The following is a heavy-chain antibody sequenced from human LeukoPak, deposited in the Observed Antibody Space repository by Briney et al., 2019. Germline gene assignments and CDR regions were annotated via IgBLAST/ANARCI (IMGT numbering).Heavy chain of an antibody. Sequence: SETLSLTCTVSGGSISSISSNNWAWIRQPPGKGLELIAAIHYSGSTYYNPSFMSRVTISVDTSKNQFSLKLRSLTATDTAVYYCARHGYSYGHRTFDYWGQGTLVTVSS. CDR3: ARHGYSYGHRTFDY. J-gene: IGHJ4*02. CDR1: GGSISSISSNN. CDR2: IHYSGST. D-gene: IGHD5-18*01. V-gene: IGHV4-39*01.